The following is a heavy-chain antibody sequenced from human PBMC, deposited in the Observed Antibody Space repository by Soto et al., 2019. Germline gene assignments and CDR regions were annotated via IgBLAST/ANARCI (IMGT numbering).Heavy chain of an antibody. Sequence: ASVKVSCKASGYTFTSYGISWVRQAPGQGLEWMGWISAYNGNANYAQKIQGRVTMTTDTSTSTDYMELRNLRTDDTAVYYCARGEWSRWTNWFDPWGQGTLVTVSS. J-gene: IGHJ5*02. D-gene: IGHD3-3*01. CDR2: ISAYNGNA. CDR1: GYTFTSYG. CDR3: ARGEWSRWTNWFDP. V-gene: IGHV1-18*01.